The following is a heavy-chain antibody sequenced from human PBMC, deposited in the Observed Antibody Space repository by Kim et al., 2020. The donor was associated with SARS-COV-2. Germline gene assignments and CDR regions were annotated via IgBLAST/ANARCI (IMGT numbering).Heavy chain of an antibody. V-gene: IGHV4-39*01. CDR1: GGSISSSSYY. Sequence: SETLSLTCTVSGGSISSSSYYWGWIRQPPGKGLEWIGSIYYSGSTYYNPSLKSRVTISVDTSKNQFSLKLSSVTAADTAVYYCARLGSSGWYVGWYFDLWGRGTLVTVSS. J-gene: IGHJ2*01. D-gene: IGHD6-19*01. CDR2: IYYSGST. CDR3: ARLGSSGWYVGWYFDL.